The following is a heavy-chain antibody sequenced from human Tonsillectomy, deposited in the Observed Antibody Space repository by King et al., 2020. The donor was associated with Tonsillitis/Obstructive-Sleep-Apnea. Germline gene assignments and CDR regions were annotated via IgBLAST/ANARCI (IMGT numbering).Heavy chain of an antibody. CDR2: IYYSGST. V-gene: IGHV4-39*01. Sequence: QLQESGPGLVKPSETLSLTCTVSGGSISSSSYYWGWIRQPPGKGLEWIGSIYYSGSTYYNPSLKSRVTISVDTSKNHFSLKLSSVTAADTAVYYCATQTGGGVSYYFDYWGQGTLVTVSS. CDR1: GGSISSSSYY. CDR3: ATQTGGGVSYYFDY. D-gene: IGHD3-16*01. J-gene: IGHJ4*02.